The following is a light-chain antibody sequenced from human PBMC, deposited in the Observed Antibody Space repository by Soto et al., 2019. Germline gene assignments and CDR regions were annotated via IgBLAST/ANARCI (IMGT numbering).Light chain of an antibody. CDR2: GIS. CDR1: QSVSSS. Sequence: EIVMTQSPATLSVSPGERATPSCRASQSVSSSLAWYQQKSGQAPRLLISGISRRAPGIPDRFSGSGSGTDFTLTISRLEPEDFAVYYCQHYGNTPPSVTFGPGTKVDIK. J-gene: IGKJ3*01. CDR3: QHYGNTPPSVT. V-gene: IGKV3-20*01.